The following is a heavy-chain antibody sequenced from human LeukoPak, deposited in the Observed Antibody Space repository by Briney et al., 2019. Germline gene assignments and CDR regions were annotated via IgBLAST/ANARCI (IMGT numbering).Heavy chain of an antibody. J-gene: IGHJ4*02. Sequence: ASVKVSCKASGYTFTSYGISWVRQAPGQGLEWMGWISAYNGNTNYARKLQGRVTMTTDTSTSTAYMELRSLRSDDTAVYYCAREAQSGSRGDYWGQGTLVTVSS. CDR2: ISAYNGNT. CDR1: GYTFTSYG. V-gene: IGHV1-18*01. CDR3: AREAQSGSRGDY. D-gene: IGHD1-26*01.